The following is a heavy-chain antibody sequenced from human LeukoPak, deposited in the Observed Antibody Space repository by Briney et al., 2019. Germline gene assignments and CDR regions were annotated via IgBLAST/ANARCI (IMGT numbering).Heavy chain of an antibody. J-gene: IGHJ4*02. Sequence: TGGSLRLSCAASGFTFDDYGMSWVRQAPGKGLEWVSVIYSGGSTYYADSVKGRFTISRDNSKNTLYLQMNSLRAEDTAVYYCARGLTPVRGVLDYWGQGTLVTVSS. CDR3: ARGLTPVRGVLDY. CDR1: GFTFDDYG. CDR2: IYSGGST. V-gene: IGHV3-53*01. D-gene: IGHD3-10*01.